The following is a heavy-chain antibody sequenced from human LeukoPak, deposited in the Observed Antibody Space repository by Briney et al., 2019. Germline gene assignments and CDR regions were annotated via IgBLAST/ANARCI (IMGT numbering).Heavy chain of an antibody. CDR3: ARAVGYCSSTSCYLDY. D-gene: IGHD2-2*01. J-gene: IGHJ4*02. CDR2: INSDGSST. Sequence: GSLRLSCAASGFTFSSYWMHWVRQGPGKGLVWVSRINSDGSSTGYADSVKGRFTISRDNAKNTLYLQMNSLRVEDTVVYYCARAVGYCSSTSCYLDYWGQGTLVTVSS. V-gene: IGHV3-74*01. CDR1: GFTFSSYW.